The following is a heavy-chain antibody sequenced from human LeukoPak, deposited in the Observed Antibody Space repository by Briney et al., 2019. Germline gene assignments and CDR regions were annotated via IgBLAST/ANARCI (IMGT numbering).Heavy chain of an antibody. CDR2: ISAYNGNS. D-gene: IGHD3-3*01. V-gene: IGHV1-18*01. CDR1: GYTFTSYG. J-gene: IGHJ5*02. Sequence: GSVKVSCTASGYTFTSYGISWVRQAPGQGLEWMGWISAYNGNSNYAQKLQGRVTMTTDTSTSTAYMELRSLRSDDTAVYYCARGKLTIFEAPVHWFDPWGQGTLVTVSS. CDR3: ARGKLTIFEAPVHWFDP.